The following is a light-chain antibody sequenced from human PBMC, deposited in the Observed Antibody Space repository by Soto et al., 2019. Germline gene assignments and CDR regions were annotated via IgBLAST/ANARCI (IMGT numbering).Light chain of an antibody. CDR2: NNN. Sequence: QTVVTQPPSASGTPGQRVTISCSGSSSNIGSNTVNWYQQLPGTTPKLLIYNNNQRPSGVPDRFSDSRSGTSASLAISGLQSEDEADYYCAAWDDSLYGWVFGGGTKVTVL. CDR1: SSNIGSNT. J-gene: IGLJ3*02. CDR3: AAWDDSLYGWV. V-gene: IGLV1-44*01.